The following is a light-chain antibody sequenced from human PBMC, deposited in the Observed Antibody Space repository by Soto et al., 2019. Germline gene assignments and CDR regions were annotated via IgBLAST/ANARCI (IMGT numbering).Light chain of an antibody. CDR3: QEYRNDYGT. CDR1: QNIDTW. Sequence: DIQMTQSPATLAASVGDRVSITCRASQNIDTWLAWYQQKAGKAPNLLIYKASRLESGVPSRFSGSGSGTEFTLTISSLQPEDFVSYYCQEYRNDYGTFGQGTKVEMK. J-gene: IGKJ1*01. V-gene: IGKV1-5*03. CDR2: KAS.